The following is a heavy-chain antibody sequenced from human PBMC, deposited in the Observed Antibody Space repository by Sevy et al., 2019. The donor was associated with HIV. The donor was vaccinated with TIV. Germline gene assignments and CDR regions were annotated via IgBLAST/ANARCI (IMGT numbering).Heavy chain of an antibody. CDR1: GFTFSDYG. J-gene: IGHJ3*02. Sequence: GGSLRLSCAASGFTFSDYGVHWVRQTPHKGLEWVAVMSIDGNDKHYADSARGRFTISRDKSKNTLFLELNSLRHEDTVVYFCGRVSPVGAMMDALDTWGQGTMVTVSS. CDR3: GRVSPVGAMMDALDT. D-gene: IGHD3-16*01. V-gene: IGHV3-30*03. CDR2: MSIDGNDK.